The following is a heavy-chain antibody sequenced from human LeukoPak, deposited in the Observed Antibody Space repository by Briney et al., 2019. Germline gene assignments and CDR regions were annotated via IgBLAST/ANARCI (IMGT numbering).Heavy chain of an antibody. V-gene: IGHV1-18*01. Sequence: ASVKVSCKASGYTFTSYAISWVRQALGQGLEWMGCISAYNGNTNYAQKLQGRVTMTTDTSTSTAYMELRSLRSDDTAVYYCARVSYYGSGSLNWFDLWGQGTLVSVSS. J-gene: IGHJ5*02. CDR3: ARVSYYGSGSLNWFDL. D-gene: IGHD3-10*01. CDR2: ISAYNGNT. CDR1: GYTFTSYA.